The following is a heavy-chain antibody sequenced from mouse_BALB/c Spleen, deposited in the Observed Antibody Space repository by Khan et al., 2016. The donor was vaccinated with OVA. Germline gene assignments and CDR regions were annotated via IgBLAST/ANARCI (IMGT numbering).Heavy chain of an antibody. J-gene: IGHJ2*01. CDR1: GYSITSDYA. D-gene: IGHD1-1*01. Sequence: EVQLQESGPGLVKPSQSLSLTCTVTGYSITSDYAWNWIRQFPGNKLEWMGYISYSGRTSYNPSLKSRISINRDTPQNQFFLQLNSVTTEYTATEYCARSVTSTTVVATDFDYWGQGTTLTISA. CDR2: ISYSGRT. CDR3: ARSVTSTTVVATDFDY. V-gene: IGHV3-2*02.